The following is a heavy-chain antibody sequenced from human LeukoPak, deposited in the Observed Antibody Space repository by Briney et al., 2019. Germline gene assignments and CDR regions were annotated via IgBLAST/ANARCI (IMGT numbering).Heavy chain of an antibody. CDR1: GGSITTTSTY. CDR2: IYYSGTT. Sequence: PSETLSLTCTVSGGSITTTSTYWGWIRQPPGKGLEWIGSIYYSGTTYYNPSLKSRVTIFVDTSKNQFSLKLSSVTAADMATYYCARSIAGDGPTHNWFGPWGQGALVTASS. D-gene: IGHD6-13*01. CDR3: ARSIAGDGPTHNWFGP. J-gene: IGHJ5*02. V-gene: IGHV4-39*01.